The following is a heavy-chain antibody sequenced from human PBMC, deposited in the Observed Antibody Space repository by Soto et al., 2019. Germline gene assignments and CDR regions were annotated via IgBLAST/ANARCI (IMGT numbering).Heavy chain of an antibody. CDR3: ARYCSGGSCYWAFDI. CDR2: INSDGSST. J-gene: IGHJ3*02. V-gene: IGHV3-74*01. D-gene: IGHD2-15*01. Sequence: GGSLRLSCAASGFTFSSYWMHWARQAPGKGLVWVSRINSDGSSTSYADSVKGRFTISRDNAKNTLYLQMNSLRAEDTALYYCARYCSGGSCYWAFDIWGQGTMVTVSS. CDR1: GFTFSSYW.